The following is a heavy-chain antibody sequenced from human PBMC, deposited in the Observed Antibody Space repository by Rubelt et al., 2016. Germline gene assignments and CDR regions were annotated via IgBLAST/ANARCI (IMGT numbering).Heavy chain of an antibody. CDR1: GGSFSGYY. Sequence: QVQLQQWGAGLLKPSETLSLTCAVYGGSFSGYYWSWIRQPPGKGLEWIGEINHSGSTNYNPSLKSRVTITVDTSKNQFSRKLSAVTAADTAVYYCARGERWLQFYYYGMDVWGQGTTVTVSS. J-gene: IGHJ6*02. CDR2: INHSGST. V-gene: IGHV4-34*01. CDR3: ARGERWLQFYYYGMDV. D-gene: IGHD5-24*01.